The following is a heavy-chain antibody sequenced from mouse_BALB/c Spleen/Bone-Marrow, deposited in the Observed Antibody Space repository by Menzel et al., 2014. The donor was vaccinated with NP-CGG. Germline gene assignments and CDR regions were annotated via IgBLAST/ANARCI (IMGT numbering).Heavy chain of an antibody. CDR2: ISYSGST. CDR3: ARGGGSSYNYAMDY. Sequence: EVQRVESGPSLVKPSQTLSFTCSVTGDSITSGYWNWIRKFPGNKLEYMGYISYSGSTYYNPSLKSRISITRDTSKNQYYLQLNSVTTEDTATYYCARGGGSSYNYAMDYWGQGTSVTVSS. J-gene: IGHJ4*01. D-gene: IGHD1-1*01. CDR1: GDSITSGY. V-gene: IGHV3-8*02.